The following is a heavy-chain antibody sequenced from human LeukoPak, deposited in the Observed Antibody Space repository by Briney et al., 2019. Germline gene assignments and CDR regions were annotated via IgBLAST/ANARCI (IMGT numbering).Heavy chain of an antibody. CDR2: INTNTGNP. J-gene: IGHJ3*02. CDR3: ARSVVRWLLPNAFDI. Sequence: ASVKVSCKASGYTFTSYAMNWVRQAPGQGLEWRGWINTNTGNPTYAQGFTGRFVFSLDTSVSTAYLQISSLKAEDTAVYYCARSVVRWLLPNAFDIWGQGAMVTVSS. V-gene: IGHV7-4-1*02. CDR1: GYTFTSYA. D-gene: IGHD3-22*01.